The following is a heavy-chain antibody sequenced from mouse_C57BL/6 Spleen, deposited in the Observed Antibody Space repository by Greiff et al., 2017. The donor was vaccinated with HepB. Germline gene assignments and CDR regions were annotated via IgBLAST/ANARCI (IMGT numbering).Heavy chain of an antibody. J-gene: IGHJ3*01. V-gene: IGHV1-53*01. D-gene: IGHD2-4*01. CDR1: GYTFTSYW. Sequence: VKLQESGTELVKPGASVKLSCKASGYTFTSYWMHWVKQRPGQGLEWIGNINPSNGGTNYNEKFKSKATLTVDKSSSTAYMQLSSLTSEDSAVYYCVLLYYDYPWFAYWGQGTLVTVFA. CDR3: VLLYYDYPWFAY. CDR2: INPSNGGT.